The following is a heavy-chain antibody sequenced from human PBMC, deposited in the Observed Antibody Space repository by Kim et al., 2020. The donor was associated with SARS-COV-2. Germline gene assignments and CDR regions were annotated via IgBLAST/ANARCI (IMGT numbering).Heavy chain of an antibody. CDR2: IWYDGSNK. CDR1: GFTFSSYG. D-gene: IGHD3-16*02. J-gene: IGHJ6*02. Sequence: GGSLRLSCAASGFTFSSYGMHWVRQAPGKGLEWVAVIWYDGSNKYYADSVKGRFTISRDNSKNTLYLQMNSLRAEDTAVYYCARDFIIMITFGGVIAPNYYGMDVWGQGTTVTVSS. V-gene: IGHV3-33*01. CDR3: ARDFIIMITFGGVIAPNYYGMDV.